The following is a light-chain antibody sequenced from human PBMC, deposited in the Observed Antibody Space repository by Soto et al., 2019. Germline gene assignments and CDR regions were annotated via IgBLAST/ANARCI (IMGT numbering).Light chain of an antibody. CDR2: DAS. CDR3: QHYGYSPA. Sequence: EIVLTQSPGTLSLSPGDRATLSCRASQSVSSSYLAWYQRKPGQAPRLLIYDASSRATGIPDRFSGSGSGTDFTLTIGRLEPEDFAVYYCQHYGYSPAFGGGTKVEIK. V-gene: IGKV3-20*01. J-gene: IGKJ4*01. CDR1: QSVSSSY.